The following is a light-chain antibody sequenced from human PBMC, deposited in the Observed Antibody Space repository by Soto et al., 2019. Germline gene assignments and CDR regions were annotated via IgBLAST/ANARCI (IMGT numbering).Light chain of an antibody. CDR2: GTS. CDR1: QSVPRSY. J-gene: IGKJ5*01. V-gene: IGKV3-20*01. CDR3: QQYGSLIT. Sequence: EIVLTQSPGTLSLSPGERATLSCRASQSVPRSYLAWYQQKPGQAPRLLIYGTSIRATGIPDRFSGSGSGTDFTLTISRLEPEDFAVFYCQQYGSLITFGQGTRLEIK.